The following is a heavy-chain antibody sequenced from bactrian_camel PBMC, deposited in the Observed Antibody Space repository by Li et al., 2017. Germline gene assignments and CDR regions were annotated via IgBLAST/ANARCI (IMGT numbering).Heavy chain of an antibody. J-gene: IGHJ4*01. Sequence: QLVESGGDLVQPGGSLSVSCTVSSGTYSTYCMGWFRQVPGKEREGVAAIYVGGGTVYYADSVKGRFTISQDKEKNTVYLQMNSLQSDDTAMYYCAADTLRSRFPYAGTWHKLDEYKYWGQGTQVTVS. D-gene: IGHD6*01. CDR3: AADTLRSRFPYAGTWHKLDEYKY. CDR2: IYVGGGTV. CDR1: SGTYSTYC. V-gene: IGHV3S28*01.